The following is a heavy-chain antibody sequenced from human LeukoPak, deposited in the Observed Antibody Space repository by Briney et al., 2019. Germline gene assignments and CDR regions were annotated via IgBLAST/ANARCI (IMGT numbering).Heavy chain of an antibody. V-gene: IGHV3-30-3*01. CDR3: ARGPGYSSGWYVLSVDY. D-gene: IGHD6-19*01. Sequence: GVSLRLSCAASGFTFGSYAMHWVRQAPGKGLEWVAVISYDGSIKYYADSVKGRFTTSRDNSKNMLYLQMNSLSAEDTAVYYCARGPGYSSGWYVLSVDYWGQGTLVTVSS. CDR2: ISYDGSIK. CDR1: GFTFGSYA. J-gene: IGHJ4*02.